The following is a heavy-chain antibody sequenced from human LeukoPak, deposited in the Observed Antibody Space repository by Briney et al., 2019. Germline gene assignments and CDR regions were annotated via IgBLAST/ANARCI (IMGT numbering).Heavy chain of an antibody. J-gene: IGHJ4*02. CDR2: ISRDGGDE. Sequence: GGSLRLSCATSGFTFSTYALHWVRQSPGKGLEWVAVISRDGGDEKYSDSVSGRYTISRDNSKNMLYLQVNSLRHEDTAVYYCARDPRRYCIGGTCYEFDSWGRGTLVTVSS. V-gene: IGHV3-30*04. D-gene: IGHD2-15*01. CDR1: GFTFSTYA. CDR3: ARDPRRYCIGGTCYEFDS.